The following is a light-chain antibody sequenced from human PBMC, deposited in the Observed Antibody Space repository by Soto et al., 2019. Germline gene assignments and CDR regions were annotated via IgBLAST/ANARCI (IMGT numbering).Light chain of an antibody. Sequence: QSALTQPASVSGSPGQSITISCSGTSSNIGSSNLVSWYQQHPGKAPKAMIYEASKRPSGVSNRFSGSKSGSTTASLTISGLQPEDEADYYCCSYVAENTYVFGSGTKVTVL. J-gene: IGLJ1*01. CDR1: SSNIGSSNL. V-gene: IGLV2-23*01. CDR2: EAS. CDR3: CSYVAENTYV.